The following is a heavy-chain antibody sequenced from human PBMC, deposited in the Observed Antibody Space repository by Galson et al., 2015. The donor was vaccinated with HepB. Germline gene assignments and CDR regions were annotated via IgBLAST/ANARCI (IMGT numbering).Heavy chain of an antibody. CDR3: AKDRRTSHNDFWSGYRFDYDYGMDV. D-gene: IGHD3-3*01. J-gene: IGHJ6*02. Sequence: SLRLSCAASGFSFSSYGMHWVRQAPGKGLEWVAVISYDGSNRYYADSVKGRFTISRDNSKNTVYVQMNNLRAEDTAVYYCAKDRRTSHNDFWSGYRFDYDYGMDVWGQGTTVTVSS. CDR2: ISYDGSNR. V-gene: IGHV3-30*18. CDR1: GFSFSSYG.